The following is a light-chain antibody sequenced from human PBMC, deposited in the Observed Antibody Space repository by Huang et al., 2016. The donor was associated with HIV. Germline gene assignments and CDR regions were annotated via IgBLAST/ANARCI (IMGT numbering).Light chain of an antibody. J-gene: IGKJ1*01. Sequence: EIVMTQSPATLSVSPGERATLSCRASQDVSNNIGWYQQTPGQTPRLLIHGASTRATGIPAKFSGRGSGTDFTLTITSLQPEDSAIYYCQHYNNWPPWTFGPGTQVEI. CDR1: QDVSNN. CDR2: GAS. V-gene: IGKV3D-15*01. CDR3: QHYNNWPPWT.